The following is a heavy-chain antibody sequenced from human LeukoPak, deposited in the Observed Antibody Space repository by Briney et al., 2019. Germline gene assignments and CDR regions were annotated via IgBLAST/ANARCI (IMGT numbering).Heavy chain of an antibody. CDR3: AELGITMIGGV. CDR1: GFTFSSYE. CDR2: ISSSGSTI. D-gene: IGHD3-10*02. J-gene: IGHJ6*04. Sequence: GGSLRLSCAASGFTFSSYEMNWVRQAPGKGLEWVSYISSSGSTIYYADSVKGRSTISRDNAKNSLYLQMDSLRAEDTAVYYCAELGITMIGGVWGKGTTVTISS. V-gene: IGHV3-48*03.